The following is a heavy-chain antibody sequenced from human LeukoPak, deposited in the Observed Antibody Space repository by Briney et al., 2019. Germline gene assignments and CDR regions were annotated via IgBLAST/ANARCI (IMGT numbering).Heavy chain of an antibody. CDR1: GFTVSSND. V-gene: IGHV3-66*02. CDR2: ISSGGRT. D-gene: IGHD3-16*01. J-gene: IGHJ4*02. CDR3: ARTPYYLGPFDY. Sequence: GGSLRLSCAASGFTVSSNDINWIRQAPGKGLEWVSLISSGGRTYYAESVKGRFTISRDNSKNTLSLQMNSLRAEDTAVYYCARTPYYLGPFDYWGQGTLVTVSS.